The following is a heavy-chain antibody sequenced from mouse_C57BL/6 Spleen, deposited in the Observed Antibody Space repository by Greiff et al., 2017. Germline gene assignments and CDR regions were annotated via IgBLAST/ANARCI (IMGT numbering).Heavy chain of an antibody. Sequence: GGGLVKPGGSLKLSCAASGFTFSSYAMSWVRQTPEKRLEWVATISDGGSYTYYPDNVKGRFTISRDNAKNNLYLQMSHLKSEDTAMYYCARDRSSGHFDYWGQGTTLTVSS. CDR2: ISDGGSYT. CDR1: GFTFSSYA. J-gene: IGHJ2*01. CDR3: ARDRSSGHFDY. V-gene: IGHV5-4*01. D-gene: IGHD3-2*02.